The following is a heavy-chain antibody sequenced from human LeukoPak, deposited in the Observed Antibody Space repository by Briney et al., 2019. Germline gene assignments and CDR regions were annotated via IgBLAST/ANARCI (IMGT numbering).Heavy chain of an antibody. CDR2: ISSGSSYI. Sequence: GGSLRLSCAASGFTFSSYSMNWVRQAPGKGLECVSSISSGSSYIHYADSVKGRFTISRDNAKNSLYLQMNSLRAEDTALYYCARVGDGDSFDYWGQGTLVTVSS. J-gene: IGHJ4*02. CDR3: ARVGDGDSFDY. CDR1: GFTFSSYS. V-gene: IGHV3-21*01. D-gene: IGHD3-10*01.